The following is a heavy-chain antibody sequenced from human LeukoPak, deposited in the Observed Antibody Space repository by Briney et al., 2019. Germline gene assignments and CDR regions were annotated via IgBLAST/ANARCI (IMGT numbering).Heavy chain of an antibody. CDR2: IIPIFGTA. D-gene: IGHD5-12*01. Sequence: GASVKVSCKASGGTFSSYAISWVRQAPGQGLEWMGGIIPIFGTANYAQKFQGRVTITADKSTSTAYMELSSLRSEDTAVYYCARGGYSGYDYYYYYYMDVWGKGTTVTVSS. CDR3: ARGGYSGYDYYYYYYMDV. CDR1: GGTFSSYA. J-gene: IGHJ6*03. V-gene: IGHV1-69*06.